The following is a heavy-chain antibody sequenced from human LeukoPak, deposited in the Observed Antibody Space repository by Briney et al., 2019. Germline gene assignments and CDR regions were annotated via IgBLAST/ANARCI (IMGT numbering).Heavy chain of an antibody. CDR3: ARDRGWRSSGYYLYHFDY. V-gene: IGHV3-7*01. J-gene: IGHJ4*02. Sequence: PGGSLRLSCVVSGITFSNAWMNWVRQAPGKGLEWVASIKHNGGEKYYVDSVKGRFTISRDNAKNSLYLEMSSLRVEDTAVYYCARDRGWRSSGYYLYHFDYWGQGTLVTFAS. CDR1: GITFSNAW. CDR2: IKHNGGEK. D-gene: IGHD3-22*01.